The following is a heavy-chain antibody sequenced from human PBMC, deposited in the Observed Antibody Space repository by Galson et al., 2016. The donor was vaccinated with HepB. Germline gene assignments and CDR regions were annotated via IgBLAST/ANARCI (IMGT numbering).Heavy chain of an antibody. V-gene: IGHV3-21*01. CDR1: GFTFSRYS. D-gene: IGHD3-10*01. CDR2: ISSSSSYI. Sequence: SLRLSCAASGFTFSRYSMNWVRQAPGKGLEWVSSISSSSSYIYYADSVKGRFTISRDNAKNSLYLQMNSLRAEDTAVYYCARGDRGGAIFDYWGQGTLVTVSS. CDR3: ARGDRGGAIFDY. J-gene: IGHJ4*02.